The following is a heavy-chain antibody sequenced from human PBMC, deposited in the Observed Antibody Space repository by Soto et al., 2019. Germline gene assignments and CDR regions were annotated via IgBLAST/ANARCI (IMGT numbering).Heavy chain of an antibody. CDR3: ARDARSGGMDV. CDR2: ISSGDSTI. Sequence: GGSLRLSCAASGFTFSDYYMSWIRQAPGKGLEWVSYISSGDSTIYYADSVKGRFTISRDNAKNSLYLQMNSLRAEDTAVYYCARDARSGGMDVWGQGTTVTVSS. CDR1: GFTFSDYY. V-gene: IGHV3-11*01. D-gene: IGHD3-10*01. J-gene: IGHJ6*02.